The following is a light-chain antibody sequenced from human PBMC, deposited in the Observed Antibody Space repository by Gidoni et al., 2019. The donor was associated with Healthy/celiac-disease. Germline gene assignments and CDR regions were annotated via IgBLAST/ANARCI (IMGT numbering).Light chain of an antibody. CDR3: QQYYSYPS. Sequence: AILVTQSPSSFSASTGDRVTITCRASQGMSSSLAWYQQKPGKATKLLIYAASTSQSVVPSRFSGSGSGTDFTLTISFLQSEDFATYYCQQYYSYPSFGQGTKLEIK. V-gene: IGKV1-8*01. CDR2: AAS. J-gene: IGKJ2*01. CDR1: QGMSSS.